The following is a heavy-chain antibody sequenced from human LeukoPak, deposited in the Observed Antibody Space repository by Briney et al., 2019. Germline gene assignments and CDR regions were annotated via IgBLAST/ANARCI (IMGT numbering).Heavy chain of an antibody. CDR3: ARAISGSYFHFDY. D-gene: IGHD1-26*01. V-gene: IGHV3-11*04. CDR1: GFTFSDYY. J-gene: IGHJ4*02. CDR2: ISSSGSTI. Sequence: GGSLRLSCAASGFTFSDYYMSWIRQAPGKGLEWVSYISSSGSTIYYADSVKGRFTISRDNAKNSLYLQMSSLRAEDTAVYYCARAISGSYFHFDYWGQGTLVTVSS.